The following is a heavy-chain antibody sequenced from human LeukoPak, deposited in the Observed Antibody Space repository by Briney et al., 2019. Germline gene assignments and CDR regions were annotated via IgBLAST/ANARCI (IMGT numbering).Heavy chain of an antibody. V-gene: IGHV4-31*03. CDR1: GGSISSGGYY. J-gene: IGHJ4*02. Sequence: SQTLSFTCTVSGGSISSGGYYWSWIRQHPGKGLEWIGYIYYSGSTYYNPSLKSRVTISVDTSKNQFSLKLSSVTAADTAVYYCACRYYEMYYFDYWGQGTLVTVSS. CDR3: ACRYYEMYYFDY. D-gene: IGHD3-22*01. CDR2: IYYSGST.